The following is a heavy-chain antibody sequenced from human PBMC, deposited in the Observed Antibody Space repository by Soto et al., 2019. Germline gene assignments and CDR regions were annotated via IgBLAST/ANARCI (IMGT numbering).Heavy chain of an antibody. J-gene: IGHJ4*02. V-gene: IGHV3-48*01. D-gene: IGHD3-16*02. Sequence: GGSLRLSCAASGFTFSSYSMNWVRQAPGKGLEWVSYISSSSSTIYYADSVKGRFTISRDNAKNSLYLQMNSLRAEDTAVYYCARDSVGGSYDYIWGSYRQFDYWGQGTLVTVSS. CDR3: ARDSVGGSYDYIWGSYRQFDY. CDR2: ISSSSSTI. CDR1: GFTFSSYS.